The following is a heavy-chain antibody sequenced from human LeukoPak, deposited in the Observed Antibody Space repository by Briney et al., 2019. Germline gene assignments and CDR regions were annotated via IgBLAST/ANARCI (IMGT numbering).Heavy chain of an antibody. V-gene: IGHV5-51*01. CDR3: ARLGYCSSTSCPGLGYFDY. D-gene: IGHD2-2*01. CDR2: FYLVDSDT. J-gene: IGHJ4*02. Sequence: GESLNISCKGSGYSFTSYWIGWVRQLPGKGLGWMGIFYLVDSDTRYSPSFQGQVTISADKSISTAYPQWSSLKASDTAMYSCARLGYCSSTSCPGLGYFDYWGQGTPVTVSS. CDR1: GYSFTSYW.